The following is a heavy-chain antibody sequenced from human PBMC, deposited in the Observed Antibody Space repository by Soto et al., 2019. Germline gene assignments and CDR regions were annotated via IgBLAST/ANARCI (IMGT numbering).Heavy chain of an antibody. D-gene: IGHD6-13*01. V-gene: IGHV4-31*03. Sequence: QVQLQESGPGLVKPSQTLSLTCTVSGGSISSGGYSWSWIRQHPGKGLEWIGYIYYSGSTYYNPSLKSRVTISVDTSKKQFSLRLSSVTAADTAVYYCAKGGAAGPDYWGQGTLVTVSS. CDR2: IYYSGST. CDR3: AKGGAAGPDY. J-gene: IGHJ4*02. CDR1: GGSISSGGYS.